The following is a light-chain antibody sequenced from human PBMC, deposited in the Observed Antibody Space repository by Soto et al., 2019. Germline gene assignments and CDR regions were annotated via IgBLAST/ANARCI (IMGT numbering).Light chain of an antibody. J-gene: IGKJ3*01. CDR2: DAS. V-gene: IGKV1-33*01. CDR1: QDISNY. CDR3: QQYDNLPFT. Sequence: DIQMTQSPSSLSASVGDRVIITCQASQDISNYLNWYQQKPGKAPKLLIYDASNLETGVPSRFSGSGSGTDITFTISSLQPEDIATYYRQQYDNLPFTFGPGTKVDIK.